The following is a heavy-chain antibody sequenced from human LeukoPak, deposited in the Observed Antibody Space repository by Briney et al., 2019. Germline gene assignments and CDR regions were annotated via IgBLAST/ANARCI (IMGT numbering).Heavy chain of an antibody. D-gene: IGHD3-22*01. V-gene: IGHV3-23*01. CDR2: ISGSGGST. CDR3: ARGTRHTYYYESYYFDY. CDR1: GFTFSSYA. Sequence: GGSLRLSCAASGFTFSSYAMSWVRQAPGKGLEWVSAISGSGGSTYYADSVKGRFTISRDNSKNTLYLQMNSLRAEDTAVYYCARGTRHTYYYESYYFDYWGQGTLVTVSS. J-gene: IGHJ4*02.